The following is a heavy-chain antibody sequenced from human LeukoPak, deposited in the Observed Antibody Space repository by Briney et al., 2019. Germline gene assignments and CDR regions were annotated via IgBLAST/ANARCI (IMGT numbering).Heavy chain of an antibody. CDR1: GFTFSSYS. Sequence: GGSLRLSCAASGFTFSSYSMNWVRRAPGKGLEWVSSISSSSSYIYYADSVKGRFTISRDNAKNSLYLQMNSLRAEDTAVYYCARDYYDFWSGYSYYYYYGMDVWGQGTTVTVSS. V-gene: IGHV3-21*01. CDR3: ARDYYDFWSGYSYYYYYGMDV. D-gene: IGHD3-3*01. J-gene: IGHJ6*02. CDR2: ISSSSSYI.